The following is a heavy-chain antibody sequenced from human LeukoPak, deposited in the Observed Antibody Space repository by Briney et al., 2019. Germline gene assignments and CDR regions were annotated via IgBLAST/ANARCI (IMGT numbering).Heavy chain of an antibody. V-gene: IGHV1-2*02. J-gene: IGHJ4*02. CDR2: IHPNTGAT. Sequence: VKLSCKTSGYTFTDYYLHWVRQAPAQGLEWVGWIHPNTGATHHAQKFQGRLTMTRDTSISTVYMELTRLRSDDTAVYYCARDMGRYSGYDYDYWGQGTLVTASS. D-gene: IGHD5-12*01. CDR3: ARDMGRYSGYDYDY. CDR1: GYTFTDYY.